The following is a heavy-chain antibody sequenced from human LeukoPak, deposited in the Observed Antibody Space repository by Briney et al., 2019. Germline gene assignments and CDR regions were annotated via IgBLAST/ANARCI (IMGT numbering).Heavy chain of an antibody. Sequence: ASVKVSCKASGYTFTHHGISWVRQAPGQGLEWMGWISCYNGDTNYAQKFQGRVSMTTDSSTSTAYMELRSLTSDDTAVYYCARARHVGSSTDAFDIWGQGTMVTVSS. V-gene: IGHV1-18*01. CDR3: ARARHVGSSTDAFDI. CDR2: ISCYNGDT. D-gene: IGHD1-26*01. J-gene: IGHJ3*02. CDR1: GYTFTHHG.